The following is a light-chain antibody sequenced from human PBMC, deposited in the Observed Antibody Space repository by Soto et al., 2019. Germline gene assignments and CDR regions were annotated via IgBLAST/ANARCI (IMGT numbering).Light chain of an antibody. Sequence: QSVLTQPPSASGTPGQRVTISCSGSSSNIGSNTVNWYHQVPGTAPKLLIYSNNQRPSGVPDRFSGSKSGTSASLAISGLQSGDEADYYCATWDDALNGRVFGGGTKLTVL. J-gene: IGLJ2*01. CDR3: ATWDDALNGRV. CDR1: SSNIGSNT. CDR2: SNN. V-gene: IGLV1-44*01.